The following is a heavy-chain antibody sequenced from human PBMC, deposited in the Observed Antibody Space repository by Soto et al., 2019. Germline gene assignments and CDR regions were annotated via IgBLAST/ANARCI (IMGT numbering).Heavy chain of an antibody. V-gene: IGHV4-39*02. CDR2: IYYSGST. Sequence: QLQLQESGPGLVKPSETLSLTCTVSGGSISSSSYYWGWIRQPPGKGLEWIGSIYYSGSTYYNPALKSRVTISVDPSKNPFALPLSSVTAADTAVYYCASPYSSSWTGDYWGQGTLVTVSS. CDR3: ASPYSSSWTGDY. CDR1: GGSISSSSYY. J-gene: IGHJ4*02. D-gene: IGHD6-13*01.